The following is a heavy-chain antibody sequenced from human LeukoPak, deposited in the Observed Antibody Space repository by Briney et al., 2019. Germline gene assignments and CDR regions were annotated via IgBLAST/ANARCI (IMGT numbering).Heavy chain of an antibody. CDR2: INHSGST. V-gene: IGHV4-34*01. CDR1: GGSFSGYY. J-gene: IGHJ3*02. Sequence: SETLSLTCAVYGGSFSGYYWSWIRQPPGKGLEWIGEINHSGSTNYDPSLKSRVTISVDTSKNQFSLKLTSVTAADTAVYYCARGGAIRDLEWLYDAFDIWGQGTLATVSS. CDR3: ARGGAIRDLEWLYDAFDI. D-gene: IGHD3-3*01.